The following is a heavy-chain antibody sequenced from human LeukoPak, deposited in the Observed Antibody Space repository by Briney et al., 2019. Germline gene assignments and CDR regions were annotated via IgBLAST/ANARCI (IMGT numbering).Heavy chain of an antibody. CDR2: IIPIFGTA. D-gene: IGHD6-13*01. CDR1: GCTFSSYA. J-gene: IGHJ4*02. V-gene: IGHV1-69*01. Sequence: SVKVSCKASGCTFSSYAISWVRQAPGQGLEWMGGIIPIFGTANYAQKFQGRVTITADESTSTAYMELSSLRSEDTAVYYCAREGETGSSSWYVLDYWGQGTLVTVSS. CDR3: AREGETGSSSWYVLDY.